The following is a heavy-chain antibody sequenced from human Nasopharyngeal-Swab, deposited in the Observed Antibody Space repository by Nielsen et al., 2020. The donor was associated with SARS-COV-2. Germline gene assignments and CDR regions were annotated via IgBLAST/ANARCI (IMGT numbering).Heavy chain of an antibody. CDR2: IYYNGNT. Sequence: SETLSLTCTVSGDSIAYSTFYWGWIRQPPGKGLEWIGNIYYNGNTYQNPSLKSRLTISVDKSKNQFSLQLSSVTAADTAVYYCVRSSSWYYSDYWGQGTQVTVSS. CDR1: GDSIAYSTFY. V-gene: IGHV4-39*01. CDR3: VRSSSWYYSDY. J-gene: IGHJ4*02. D-gene: IGHD6-13*01.